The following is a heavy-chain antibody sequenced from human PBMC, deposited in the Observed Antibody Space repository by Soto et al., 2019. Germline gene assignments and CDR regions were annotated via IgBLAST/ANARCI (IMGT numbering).Heavy chain of an antibody. CDR2: IYYSGST. Sequence: SETLSLTCTVSGGSISSYYWSWIRRPPGKGLEWIGYIYYSGSTNYNPSLKSRVTISVDTSKNQFSLKLSSVTAADTAVYYCARSPAADLNYYYYYGMDVWGQGTTVTVSS. CDR3: ARSPAADLNYYYYYGMDV. CDR1: GGSISSYY. J-gene: IGHJ6*02. V-gene: IGHV4-59*01. D-gene: IGHD6-13*01.